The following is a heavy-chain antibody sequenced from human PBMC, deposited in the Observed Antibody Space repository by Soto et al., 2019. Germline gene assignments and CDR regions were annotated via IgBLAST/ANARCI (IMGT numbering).Heavy chain of an antibody. Sequence: GGSLRLSCAASGFSFSDYYMSWIRQAPGKGLEWVSLISTSGSSTDYADSVKGRFTISRDNAKNSLSLQMNSLRAEDTAVYYWANLAKNYYHYMHGWGKGTTVTVSS. V-gene: IGHV3-11*01. CDR3: ANLAKNYYHYMHG. D-gene: IGHD1-26*01. J-gene: IGHJ6*03. CDR1: GFSFSDYY. CDR2: ISTSGSST.